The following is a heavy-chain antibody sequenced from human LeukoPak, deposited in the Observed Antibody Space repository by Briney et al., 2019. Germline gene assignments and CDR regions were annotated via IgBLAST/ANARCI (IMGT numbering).Heavy chain of an antibody. D-gene: IGHD3-22*01. J-gene: IGHJ4*02. V-gene: IGHV4-59*01. CDR3: ARGTYYYDSSGYSPPAYDY. Sequence: PSETLSLTCTVSGGSISSYYWSWIRQPPGKGLEWIGYIYYSGSTNYNPSLKSRVTISVDTSKNQFSLKLSSVTAADTAVYYCARGTYYYDSSGYSPPAYDYWGQGTPVTVSS. CDR2: IYYSGST. CDR1: GGSISSYY.